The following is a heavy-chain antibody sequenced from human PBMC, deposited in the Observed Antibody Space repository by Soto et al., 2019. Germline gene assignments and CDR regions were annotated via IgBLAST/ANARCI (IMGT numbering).Heavy chain of an antibody. Sequence: ASVKVSCKASGGTFSSYAISWVRQAPGQGLEWMGGIIPIFGTANYAQKFQGRVTITADESTSTAYMELSSLRSEGTAVYYCASRKTTGTIDLNDAFDIWGQGTMVTVSS. CDR3: ASRKTTGTIDLNDAFDI. CDR2: IIPIFGTA. V-gene: IGHV1-69*13. D-gene: IGHD1-1*01. CDR1: GGTFSSYA. J-gene: IGHJ3*02.